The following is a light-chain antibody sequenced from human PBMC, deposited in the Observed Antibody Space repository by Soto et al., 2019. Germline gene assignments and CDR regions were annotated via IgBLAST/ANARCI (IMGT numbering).Light chain of an antibody. CDR3: QETFSTPSFT. CDR2: AAS. J-gene: IGKJ4*01. CDR1: QSISNY. Sequence: DIQTTQSPSSLSASVGDGVTITCRASQSISNYVNWYQQKPGKAPKLLIYAASRLQSGVPSRFSGTGSRTDFTLTISSLQPEDFATYYCQETFSTPSFTFGGGTKVDIK. V-gene: IGKV1-39*01.